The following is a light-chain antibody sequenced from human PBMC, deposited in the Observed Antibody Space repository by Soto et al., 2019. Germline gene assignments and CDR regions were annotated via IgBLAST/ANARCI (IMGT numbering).Light chain of an antibody. CDR1: QGIRYA. V-gene: IGKV1-17*01. CDR2: GAS. Sequence: DIQMTQSPSSLSASVGDRVTITCRASQGIRYALGWYQQKPGTAPKRLIYGASILQNGVPSRFGGSGSGTEFTLTIGSLQPEDFATYYCLQYNSPPLTFGQGTKVDIK. J-gene: IGKJ1*01. CDR3: LQYNSPPLT.